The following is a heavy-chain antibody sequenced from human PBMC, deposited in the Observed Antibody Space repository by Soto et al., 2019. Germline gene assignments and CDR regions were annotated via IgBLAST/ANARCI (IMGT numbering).Heavy chain of an antibody. CDR1: GYTFTGYY. V-gene: IGHV1-2*04. CDR3: ARGNSATFGGVTVYYYYGMDV. Sequence: GASVKVSCKASGYTFTGYYMHWVRQAPGQGLEWMGWINPNSGGTNYAQKFQGWVTMTRDTSISTAYLELSRLRSDDTALYYCARGNSATFGGVTVYYYYGMDVWGQGTTVTVSS. D-gene: IGHD3-16*02. CDR2: INPNSGGT. J-gene: IGHJ6*02.